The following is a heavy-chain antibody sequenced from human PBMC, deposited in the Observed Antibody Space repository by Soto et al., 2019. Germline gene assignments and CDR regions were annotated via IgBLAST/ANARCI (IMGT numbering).Heavy chain of an antibody. J-gene: IGHJ3*02. Sequence: PGESLKISCKGSGHSFTIYWIGWVRQMPGKVLEWMGIICPGDSYTRXXPSFQGQXXISAYKSIISXYLQCXGLKASDTALDYCARQDFRGWEAFDIWRQGTMVTDS. V-gene: IGHV5-51*01. D-gene: IGHD6-19*01. CDR3: ARQDFRGWEAFDI. CDR1: GHSFTIYW. CDR2: ICPGDSYT.